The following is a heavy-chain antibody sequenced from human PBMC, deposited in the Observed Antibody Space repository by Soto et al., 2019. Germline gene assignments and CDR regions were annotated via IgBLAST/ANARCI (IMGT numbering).Heavy chain of an antibody. D-gene: IGHD6-25*01. Sequence: GGSLRLSCVASGFTFNTYWMSWVRQAPGKGLEWVANIKEDGSDKYHVDSVKGRFTISRDNAKNLLYLQMNSLGAGDTAMYYCARFTRGSSGDYWGQGTLVTVSS. J-gene: IGHJ4*02. CDR3: ARFTRGSSGDY. CDR2: IKEDGSDK. CDR1: GFTFNTYW. V-gene: IGHV3-7*01.